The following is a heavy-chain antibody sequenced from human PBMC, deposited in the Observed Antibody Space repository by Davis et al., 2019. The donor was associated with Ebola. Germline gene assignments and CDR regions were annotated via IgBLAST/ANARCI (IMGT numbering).Heavy chain of an antibody. CDR1: GFTFSDYY. Sequence: PGGSLRLSCAASGFTFSDYYMSWIRQAPGKGLEWVSYISSSGSTIYYADSVKGRFTISRENAKNSLYLQMNSLRAGDTAVYYCARQLQKRGYSYGWYYYGMDVWGQGTTVTVSS. V-gene: IGHV3-11*04. J-gene: IGHJ6*02. CDR3: ARQLQKRGYSYGWYYYGMDV. D-gene: IGHD5-18*01. CDR2: ISSSGSTI.